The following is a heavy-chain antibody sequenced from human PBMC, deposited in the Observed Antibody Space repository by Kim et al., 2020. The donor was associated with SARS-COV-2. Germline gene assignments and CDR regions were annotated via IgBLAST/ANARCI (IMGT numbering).Heavy chain of an antibody. CDR3: ARDQGYSYGCFDY. CDR2: IYYSGST. J-gene: IGHJ4*02. Sequence: SETLSLTCTVSGGSVSSGSYYWSWIRQPPGKGLEWIGYIYYSGSTNYNPSLKSRVTISVDTSKNQFSLKLSSVTAADTAVYYCARDQGYSYGCFDYCGQG. V-gene: IGHV4-61*01. D-gene: IGHD5-18*01. CDR1: GGSVSSGSYY.